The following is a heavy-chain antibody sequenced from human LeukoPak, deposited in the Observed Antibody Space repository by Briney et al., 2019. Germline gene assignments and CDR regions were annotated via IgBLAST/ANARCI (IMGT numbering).Heavy chain of an antibody. J-gene: IGHJ4*02. V-gene: IGHV4-34*01. CDR1: GGSFSGYY. Sequence: SETLSLTCAVYGGSFSGYYWSWIRQPPGKGLEWIGEINHSGSTNYNPSLKSRVTISVDTSKNQFSLKLSSVTAADTAVYYCARSHLRRSGYWGQGTLVTVSS. CDR3: ARSHLRRSGY. CDR2: INHSGST.